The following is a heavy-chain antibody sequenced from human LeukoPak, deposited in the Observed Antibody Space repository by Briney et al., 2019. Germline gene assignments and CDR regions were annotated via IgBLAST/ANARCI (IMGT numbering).Heavy chain of an antibody. J-gene: IGHJ4*02. Sequence: GASVKVSFKASGYTFTSYFMHWVRQAPGQGLEWMGWINPNSGGTNYAQKFQGRVTLTRDTSISTAYMELSRLRSDDTAKYYCAKAGDYYDSSGFRGIDFWGQGTLVTVSS. V-gene: IGHV1-2*02. CDR2: INPNSGGT. D-gene: IGHD3-22*01. CDR1: GYTFTSYF. CDR3: AKAGDYYDSSGFRGIDF.